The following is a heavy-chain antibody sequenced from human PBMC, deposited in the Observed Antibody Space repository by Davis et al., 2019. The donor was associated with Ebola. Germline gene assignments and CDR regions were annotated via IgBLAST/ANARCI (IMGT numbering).Heavy chain of an antibody. CDR1: GESFSDYF. V-gene: IGHV4-34*01. J-gene: IGHJ5*01. Sequence: SETLSLTCAVYGESFSDYFWSWVRQPPGKGLEGIGEVSHAGYTNYNPSLESRVTISVDSSKSQFSLKVDSVTAADTAVYYCARTTKTNVGDSGLGYNSFDFWGQGALVSVSS. CDR2: VSHAGYT. CDR3: ARTTKTNVGDSGLGYNSFDF. D-gene: IGHD2-8*01.